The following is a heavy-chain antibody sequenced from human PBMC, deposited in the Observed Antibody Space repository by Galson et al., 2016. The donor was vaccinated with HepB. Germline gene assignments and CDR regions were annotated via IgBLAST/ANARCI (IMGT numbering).Heavy chain of an antibody. J-gene: IGHJ4*02. CDR3: PRGVTGTPYFDF. CDR1: GGSISSYF. V-gene: IGHV4-59*01. D-gene: IGHD2-21*02. Sequence: SETLSLTCNVSGGSISSYFWSWIRQPPGKGLEWIGYIYKSGNTNYSPSLKSRVTVSLDASKNQFSLKLRSVTAADTAVYYCPRGVTGTPYFDFWGQGALVTVSS. CDR2: IYKSGNT.